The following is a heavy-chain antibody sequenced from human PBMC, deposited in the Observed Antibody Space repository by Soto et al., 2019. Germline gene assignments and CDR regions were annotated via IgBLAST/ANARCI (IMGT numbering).Heavy chain of an antibody. CDR1: GGSISSSNW. V-gene: IGHV4-4*02. Sequence: QVQLQESGPGLVKPSGTLSLTCAVSGGSISSSNWWSWVRQPPGKGLEWIGEIYHSGSTNYNPSLKRRVTISVDTSKNQFSLKRSSVTAADTAVYYCASRDRSAHTLDYWGQGTLVTVSS. CDR3: ASRDRSAHTLDY. D-gene: IGHD2-15*01. J-gene: IGHJ4*02. CDR2: IYHSGST.